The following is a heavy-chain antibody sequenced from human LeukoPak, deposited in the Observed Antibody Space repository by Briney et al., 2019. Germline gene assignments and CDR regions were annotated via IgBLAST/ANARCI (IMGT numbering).Heavy chain of an antibody. CDR2: IYSSGST. Sequence: SETLSLTCNVSGVSISSSSYYWGWIRQPPGKGLEWIGSIYSSGSTYYNSSLKSRVTISVDTSKNQFSLKLSSVTAADTAVYYCARDPKTSSYYYDSSGYYYGRGWFDPWGQGTLVTVSS. D-gene: IGHD3-22*01. V-gene: IGHV4-39*07. CDR3: ARDPKTSSYYYDSSGYYYGRGWFDP. CDR1: GVSISSSSYY. J-gene: IGHJ5*02.